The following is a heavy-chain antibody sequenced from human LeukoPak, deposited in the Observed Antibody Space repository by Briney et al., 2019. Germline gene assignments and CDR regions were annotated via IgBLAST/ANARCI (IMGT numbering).Heavy chain of an antibody. CDR2: ISYDGSNK. V-gene: IGHV3-30-3*01. Sequence: PGRSLRLSCAASGFTFSSYAMQWVRQAPGKGLEWVAVISYDGSNKYYAESVKGRFTISRGNSKNTLYLQMNSLRAEDTAVYYCARGGKLAAAGRSFDYWGQGTLVTVSS. CDR3: ARGGKLAAAGRSFDY. D-gene: IGHD6-13*01. CDR1: GFTFSSYA. J-gene: IGHJ4*02.